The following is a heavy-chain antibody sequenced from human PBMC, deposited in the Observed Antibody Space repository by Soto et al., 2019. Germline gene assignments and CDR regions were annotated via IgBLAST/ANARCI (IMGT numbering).Heavy chain of an antibody. CDR1: GFTFSGSA. J-gene: IGHJ6*02. CDR2: IRSKANSYAT. V-gene: IGHV3-73*01. Sequence: GSLRLSCAASGFTFSGSAMHWVRQASGKGLEWVGRIRSKANSYATAYAASVKGRFTISRDDSKNTAYLQMNSLKTEDTAVDYCTRRASSGSDYYYYGMDVWGQGTTVTVSS. CDR3: TRRASSGSDYYYYGMDV. D-gene: IGHD1-26*01.